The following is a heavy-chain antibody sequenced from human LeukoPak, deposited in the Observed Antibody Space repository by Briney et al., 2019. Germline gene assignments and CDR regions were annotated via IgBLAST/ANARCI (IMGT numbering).Heavy chain of an antibody. CDR1: GGSISSSSYY. V-gene: IGHV4-61*02. Sequence: SETLSLTCTVSGGSISSSSYYWGWIRQPPGKGLEWIGRIYTSGSTNYNPSLKSRVTMSLDTSKNQFSLKLSSVTAADTAVYYCVRYESYWSSSLYYYYYMDVWGKGTTVTVSS. D-gene: IGHD1-26*01. CDR2: IYTSGST. CDR3: VRYESYWSSSLYYYYYMDV. J-gene: IGHJ6*03.